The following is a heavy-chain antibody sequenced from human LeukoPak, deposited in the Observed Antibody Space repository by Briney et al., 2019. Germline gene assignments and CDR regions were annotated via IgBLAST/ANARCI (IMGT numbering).Heavy chain of an antibody. J-gene: IGHJ6*04. CDR1: GYTFTGYY. CDR3: ARGRRGMDV. CDR2: ISAYNGNT. V-gene: IGHV1-18*04. Sequence: GSVKVSCKASGYTFTGYYMHWVRQAPGQGLEWMGWISAYNGNTNYAQKLQGRVTMTTDTSTSTAYMELRSLRSDDTAVYYCARGRRGMDVWGKGTTVTVSS.